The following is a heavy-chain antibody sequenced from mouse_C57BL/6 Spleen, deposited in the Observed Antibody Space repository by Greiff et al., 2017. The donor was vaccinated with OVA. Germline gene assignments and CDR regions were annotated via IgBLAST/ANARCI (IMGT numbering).Heavy chain of an antibody. CDR2: IYPGDGDT. D-gene: IGHD2-9*01. Sequence: VQLQQSGPELVKPGASVKISCKASGYAFSSSWMNWVKQRPGKGLEWIGRIYPGDGDTNYNGKFKGKATLTADKSSSTAYMQLSSLTSEDSAVYFCATYYGYDFDYWGQGTTLTVSS. J-gene: IGHJ2*01. CDR1: GYAFSSSW. V-gene: IGHV1-82*01. CDR3: ATYYGYDFDY.